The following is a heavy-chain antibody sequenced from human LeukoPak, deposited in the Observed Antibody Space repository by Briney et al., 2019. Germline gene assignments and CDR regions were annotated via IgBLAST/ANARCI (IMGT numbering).Heavy chain of an antibody. CDR2: IRYDGSIQ. V-gene: IGHV3-30*02. J-gene: IGHJ6*03. CDR3: ARAGELRYMDV. D-gene: IGHD3-16*01. CDR1: GFTFSSYG. Sequence: PGGSLRLSCAASGFTFSSYGMHWVRQAPGKGLEWVAFIRYDGSIQYYADSVKGRFTISRDNSKNTLYLQMNSLRAEDTAIYYCARAGELRYMDVWGKGTAVTVSS.